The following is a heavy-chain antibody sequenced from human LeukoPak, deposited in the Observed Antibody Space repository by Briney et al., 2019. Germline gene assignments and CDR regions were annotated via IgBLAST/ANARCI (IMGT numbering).Heavy chain of an antibody. J-gene: IGHJ5*02. D-gene: IGHD3-9*01. CDR3: ASTQRYYDILTGYPSGGWFDP. CDR1: GFTFSNYA. Sequence: PPGGSLRLSCAASGFTFSNYAMSWVRQAPGKGLEWVSGISGSGGSTYYADSVKGRLTISRDNSKNTLYLQMNSLRAEDTAVYYCASTQRYYDILTGYPSGGWFDPWGQGTLVTVSS. CDR2: ISGSGGST. V-gene: IGHV3-23*01.